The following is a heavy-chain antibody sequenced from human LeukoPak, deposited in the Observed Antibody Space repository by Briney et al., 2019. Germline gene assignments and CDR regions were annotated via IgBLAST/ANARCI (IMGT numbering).Heavy chain of an antibody. CDR2: IKEDGSEK. V-gene: IGHV3-7*01. J-gene: IGHJ4*02. Sequence: GGSLRLSCVVSGFTFSNHWMTWVRQAPGKGLEWVTNIKEDGSEKYYVDSVEGRFTISRDNAKNSLYLQMNSLRTEDTAVYSCAREKYCGEFGGGRPFDSWGEGTLVTVSS. CDR1: GFTFSNHW. D-gene: IGHD3-10*01. CDR3: AREKYCGEFGGGRPFDS.